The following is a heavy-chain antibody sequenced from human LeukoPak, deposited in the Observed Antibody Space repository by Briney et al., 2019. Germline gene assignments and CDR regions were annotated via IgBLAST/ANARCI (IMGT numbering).Heavy chain of an antibody. CDR2: IFYGGSA. V-gene: IGHV4-39*01. Sequence: SETLSLTCTVSGGSISSSGFSWGWLRQPPGKGLEWIGTIFYGGSAYYNPSLKSRVTMSVNTSKKQFSLKLSSVTAADTAVYYCARHLLITGTTHNWFDPWGQGTLVTVSS. D-gene: IGHD1-7*01. J-gene: IGHJ5*02. CDR1: GGSISSSGFS. CDR3: ARHLLITGTTHNWFDP.